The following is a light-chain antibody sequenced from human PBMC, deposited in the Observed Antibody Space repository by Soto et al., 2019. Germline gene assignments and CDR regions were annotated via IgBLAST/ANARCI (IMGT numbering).Light chain of an antibody. CDR1: QTISNY. CDR3: QKSYNTPIN. Sequence: DIQMTQSPSSLSASLGDRVTITCRASQTISNYLNWYQQKSGRAPELLVYAASNLQSGVPSRFTGSGSGTHFTLTISGLEPADFATYFCQKSYNTPINFGQGTRLEIK. CDR2: AAS. V-gene: IGKV1-39*01. J-gene: IGKJ5*01.